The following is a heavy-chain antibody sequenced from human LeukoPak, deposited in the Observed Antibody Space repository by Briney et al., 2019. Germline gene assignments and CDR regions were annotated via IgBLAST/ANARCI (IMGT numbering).Heavy chain of an antibody. Sequence: PSETLSLTCTVSGASISSYYWSWIRQPPGKGLEWVGYISYRGSTNYNPSLKSRVTISVDTSKNQFSLKLSSVTAADTAVYYCARVSSSSWKSYSYYYGMDVWGQGTTVTVSS. CDR3: ARVSSSSWKSYSYYYGMDV. CDR2: ISYRGST. V-gene: IGHV4-59*01. D-gene: IGHD6-13*01. J-gene: IGHJ6*02. CDR1: GASISSYY.